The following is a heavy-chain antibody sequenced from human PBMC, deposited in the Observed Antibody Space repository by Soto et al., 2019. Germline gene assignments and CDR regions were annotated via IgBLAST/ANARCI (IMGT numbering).Heavy chain of an antibody. D-gene: IGHD5-18*01. CDR3: ARVPPGDSYGFYYYGTDV. CDR1: GGSISSSNW. J-gene: IGHJ6*02. V-gene: IGHV4-4*02. CDR2: IYHSGST. Sequence: SETLSLTCAVSGGSISSSNWWSWVRQPPGKGLEWIGEIYHSGSTNYNPSLKSRVTISVDKSKNQFSLKLSSVTAADTAVYYCARVPPGDSYGFYYYGTDVWGQGTTVTVSS.